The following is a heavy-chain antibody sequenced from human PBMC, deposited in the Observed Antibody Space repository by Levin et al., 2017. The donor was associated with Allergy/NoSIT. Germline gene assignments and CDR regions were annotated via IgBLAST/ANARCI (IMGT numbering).Heavy chain of an antibody. J-gene: IGHJ4*02. V-gene: IGHV1-3*01. CDR1: GYTFASYA. Sequence: ASVKVSCKASGYTFASYAMHWVRQAPGQRLEWMGWINAGKGNTKYSQKFQGRVTITRDTSATTAYMELSSLRSEDTAVYYCARGSYSYANDYWGQGTLVTVSP. D-gene: IGHD5-18*01. CDR2: INAGKGNT. CDR3: ARGSYSYANDY.